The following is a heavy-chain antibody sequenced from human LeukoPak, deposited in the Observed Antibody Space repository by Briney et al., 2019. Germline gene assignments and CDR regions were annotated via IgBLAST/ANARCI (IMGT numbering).Heavy chain of an antibody. D-gene: IGHD2-2*02. CDR3: AGYKPFWYFNY. CDR2: IWYDGTNK. CDR1: GFTFSSYG. V-gene: IGHV3-33*01. Sequence: GRSLRLSCAASGFTFSSYGMHWVRQAPGKGLEWVAVIWYDGTNKYYADSVKGRFTISRDNSKNTLYLQMNSLRAEDTAVYYCAGYKPFWYFNYWGQGTPVTVSS. J-gene: IGHJ4*02.